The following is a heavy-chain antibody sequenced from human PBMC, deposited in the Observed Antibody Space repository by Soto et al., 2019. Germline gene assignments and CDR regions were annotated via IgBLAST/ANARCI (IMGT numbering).Heavy chain of an antibody. CDR1: GGTFSSYA. CDR3: ARDPYCISTSCYGDYYYGMDV. Sequence: QVQLVQSGAEVKKPGSSVKVSCKASGGTFSSYAISWVRQAPGQGLEWMGGIIPIFGTANYAQKFQGRVTITADEPTSTAYMELTSLRSEDTAVYYCARDPYCISTSCYGDYYYGMDVWGQGTTVTVSS. CDR2: IIPIFGTA. J-gene: IGHJ6*02. V-gene: IGHV1-69*12. D-gene: IGHD2-2*01.